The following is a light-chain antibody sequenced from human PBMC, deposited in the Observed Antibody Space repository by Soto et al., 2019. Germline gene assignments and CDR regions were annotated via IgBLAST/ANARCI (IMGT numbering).Light chain of an antibody. CDR3: QQYYSYPWT. CDR2: AAY. CDR1: QGISSY. Sequence: IQMTQSPSSLSASTGDRVTITCRASQGISSYLAWYQQKPGKAPKLLIYAAYTLQSGVPSRFSGSGSGTDFTLTIRCLQSEDFATYYCQQYYSYPWTFGQGTKVDIK. V-gene: IGKV1-8*01. J-gene: IGKJ1*01.